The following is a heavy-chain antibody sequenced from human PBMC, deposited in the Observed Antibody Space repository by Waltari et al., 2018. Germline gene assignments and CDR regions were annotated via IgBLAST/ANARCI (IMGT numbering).Heavy chain of an antibody. J-gene: IGHJ4*02. V-gene: IGHV1-69*04. CDR3: ARVGSPIVVVPAVKGYFDY. D-gene: IGHD2-2*01. CDR1: GGTFSSYA. CDR2: IIPILGIA. Sequence: QVQLVQSGAEVKKPGSSVKVSCKASGGTFSSYAFSWGRQAPGQGLEWRGGIIPILGIANYAQKFQGRVTITADESTSTAYMELSSLRSEDTAVYYCARVGSPIVVVPAVKGYFDYWGQGTLVTVSS.